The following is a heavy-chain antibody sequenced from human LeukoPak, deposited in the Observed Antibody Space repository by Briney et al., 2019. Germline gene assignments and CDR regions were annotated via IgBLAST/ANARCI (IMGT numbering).Heavy chain of an antibody. CDR2: IKQDGSEK. J-gene: IGHJ4*02. CDR1: GFTFSSYW. D-gene: IGHD6-19*01. CDR3: AKEMGSSGWYRTEPEVWGFDY. V-gene: IGHV3-7*01. Sequence: PGTSLRLSCAASGFTFSSYWMSWVRQAPGKGLEWVANIKQDGSEKYYVDSVKGRFTISRDNSKNTLYLQMNSLRAEDTAVYYCAKEMGSSGWYRTEPEVWGFDYWGQGTLVTVSS.